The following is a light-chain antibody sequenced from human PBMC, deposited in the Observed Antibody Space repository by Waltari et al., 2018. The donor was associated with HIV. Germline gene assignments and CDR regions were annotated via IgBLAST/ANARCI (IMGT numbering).Light chain of an antibody. V-gene: IGKV1-5*03. Sequence: DIQMTQSPSTLSASVGDRVTITCRASQTSSRWLAWYQQKPGKAPKLLIYKASSLESGVPSRFSGSGSGTDFTLTISSLQPDDFATYYCLQYKDFPLTFCGGTKVEIK. J-gene: IGKJ4*01. CDR1: QTSSRW. CDR3: LQYKDFPLT. CDR2: KAS.